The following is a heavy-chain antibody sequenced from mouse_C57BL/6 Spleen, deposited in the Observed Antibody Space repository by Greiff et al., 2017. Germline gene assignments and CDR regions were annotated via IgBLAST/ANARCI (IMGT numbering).Heavy chain of an antibody. CDR2: IDPEDGET. D-gene: IGHD1-1*01. CDR3: ASGIVAAELDD. V-gene: IGHV14-2*01. Sequence: VQLQQSGAELVKPGASVKLSCPASGFNIKDYYMPWVKQRTEQGLEWIGRIDPEDGETKYAPKFQGKATITADTSSNTTYLQLSSLTSEDTAVYYCASGIVAAELDDWGKGTTLTVSS. CDR1: GFNIKDYY. J-gene: IGHJ2*01.